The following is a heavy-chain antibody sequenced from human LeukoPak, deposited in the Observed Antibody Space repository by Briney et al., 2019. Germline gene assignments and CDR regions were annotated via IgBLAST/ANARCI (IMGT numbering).Heavy chain of an antibody. CDR2: ISRNGGST. Sequence: GGSLRLSCAASGFTFSSYAMHWVRQAPGKGLEYVSAISRNGGSTYYANSVTGRFTISRDNSKNTLYLQMGGLRAEDMAVYYCARADVDTAMAFDYWGQGTLVTVSS. CDR3: ARADVDTAMAFDY. V-gene: IGHV3-64*01. CDR1: GFTFSSYA. D-gene: IGHD5-18*01. J-gene: IGHJ4*02.